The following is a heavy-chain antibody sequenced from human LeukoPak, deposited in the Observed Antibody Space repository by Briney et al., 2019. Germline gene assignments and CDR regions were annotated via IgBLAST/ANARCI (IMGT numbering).Heavy chain of an antibody. Sequence: XXIFGTANYAQKFQGRVTITADESTSTAYMELSSLRSEDTAVYYCARELPCSSTSCYVDWFDLWGQGTLVTVSS. V-gene: IGHV1-69*01. D-gene: IGHD2-2*01. J-gene: IGHJ5*02. CDR2: XXIFGTA. CDR3: ARELPCSSTSCYVDWFDL.